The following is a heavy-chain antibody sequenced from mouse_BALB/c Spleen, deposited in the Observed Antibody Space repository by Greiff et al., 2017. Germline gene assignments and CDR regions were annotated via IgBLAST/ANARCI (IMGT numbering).Heavy chain of an antibody. V-gene: IGHV5-4*02. D-gene: IGHD1-2*01. CDR1: GFTFSDYY. CDR3: ARDRTTAPLYAMDY. Sequence: EVQGVESGGGLVKPGGSLKLPCAAFGFTFSDYYMYWVRQTPEKRLEWVATISDGGSYTYYSDSVKGRITISRDNAKNNLYLQMSSLKSEDTAMYYCARDRTTAPLYAMDYWGQGTSVTVSS. CDR2: ISDGGSYT. J-gene: IGHJ4*01.